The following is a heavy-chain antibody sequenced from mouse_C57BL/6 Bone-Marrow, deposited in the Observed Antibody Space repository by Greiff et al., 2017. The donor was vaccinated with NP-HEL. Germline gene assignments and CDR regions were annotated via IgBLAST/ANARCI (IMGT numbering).Heavy chain of an antibody. CDR2: ISNGGGST. D-gene: IGHD1-1*01. CDR3: ARHRGYYYGSSYPYAMDY. Sequence: EVKLMESGGGLVQPGGSLKLSCAASGFTFSDYYMYWVRQTPEKRLEWVAYISNGGGSTYYPDTVKGRFTISRDNAKNTLYLQMSRLKSEDTAMYYCARHRGYYYGSSYPYAMDYWGQGTSVTVSS. V-gene: IGHV5-12*01. CDR1: GFTFSDYY. J-gene: IGHJ4*01.